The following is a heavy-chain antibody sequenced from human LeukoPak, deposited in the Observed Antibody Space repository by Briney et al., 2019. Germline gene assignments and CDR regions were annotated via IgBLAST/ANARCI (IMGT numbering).Heavy chain of an antibody. D-gene: IGHD3-16*02. J-gene: IGHJ4*02. CDR1: GGTFSSYA. CDR3: ARTPLAVWGSYRYTGYFDY. Sequence: SVKVSCKASGGTFSSYAISWVRQAPGQGLEWMGGIIPIFGTANYVQKFQGRVTITADKSTSTAYMELSSLRSEDTAVYYCARTPLAVWGSYRYTGYFDYWGQGTLVTVSS. CDR2: IIPIFGTA. V-gene: IGHV1-69*06.